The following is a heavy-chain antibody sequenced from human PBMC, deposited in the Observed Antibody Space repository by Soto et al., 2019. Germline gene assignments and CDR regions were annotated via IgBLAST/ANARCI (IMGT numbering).Heavy chain of an antibody. CDR2: ISGSGGRV. V-gene: IGHV3-23*01. J-gene: IGHJ3*02. D-gene: IGHD3-22*01. CDR1: GFSFGTYV. CDR3: AMTRLYDTGTNDYHRDALDI. Sequence: EVQLLESGGGMVKPRGSLKLSCAASGFSFGTYVMNWVRQAPGKGLEWVSGISGSGGRVYSADSVKGRFTISRDNSRNTLYLQMNSLRAEDTAIYYCAMTRLYDTGTNDYHRDALDIWGQGTQVTVSS.